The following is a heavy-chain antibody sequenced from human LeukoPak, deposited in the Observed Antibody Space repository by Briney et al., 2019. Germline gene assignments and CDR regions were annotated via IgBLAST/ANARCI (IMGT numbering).Heavy chain of an antibody. Sequence: PGGSLRLSCAASGFTFSSYGMHWVRQAPGKGLEWVAFIRYDGSNKYYADSVKGRFTISRDNSKNTLYLQMNSLRAEDTAVYYCAHYGDYCRWGQGTLVTVSS. J-gene: IGHJ4*02. CDR2: IRYDGSNK. CDR1: GFTFSSYG. CDR3: AHYGDYCR. V-gene: IGHV3-30*02. D-gene: IGHD4-17*01.